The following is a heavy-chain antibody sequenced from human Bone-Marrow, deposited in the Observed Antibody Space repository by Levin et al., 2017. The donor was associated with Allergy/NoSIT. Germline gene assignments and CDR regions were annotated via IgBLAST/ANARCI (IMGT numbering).Heavy chain of an antibody. CDR2: ISGSGGST. J-gene: IGHJ4*02. CDR1: GFTFSSYA. CDR3: ARYSSGSLWYFDY. V-gene: IGHV3-23*01. Sequence: GGSLRLSCAASGFTFSSYAMSWVRQAPGKGLEWVSAISGSGGSTYYADSVKGRFTISRDNSKNTLYLQMNSLRAEDTAVYYCARYSSGSLWYFDYWGQGTLVTVSS. D-gene: IGHD6-19*01.